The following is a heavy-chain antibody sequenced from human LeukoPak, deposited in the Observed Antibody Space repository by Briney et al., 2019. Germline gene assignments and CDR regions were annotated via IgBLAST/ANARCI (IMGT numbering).Heavy chain of an antibody. CDR2: IYHSGST. D-gene: IGHD6-13*01. CDR1: GGSISSSTYY. CDR3: ARSAYSSGWCALDI. V-gene: IGHV4-39*01. J-gene: IGHJ3*02. Sequence: PSETLSLTCAVSGGSISSSTYYWGWIRQSPGQGLEWIGTIYHSGSTYYNPSLKSRVTISVDTSKNQFSLKLSSVTAADTAIYYCARSAYSSGWCALDIWGQGTKVTVSS.